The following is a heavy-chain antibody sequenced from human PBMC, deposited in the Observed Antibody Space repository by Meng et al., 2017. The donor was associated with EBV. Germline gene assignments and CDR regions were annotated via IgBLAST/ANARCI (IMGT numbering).Heavy chain of an antibody. CDR2: ITPVFGIA. V-gene: IGHV1-69*17. CDR1: GDNFNNFG. J-gene: IGHJ4*02. CDR3: VRDLWLRIGECV. Sequence: QVQLVQSGAEVKKPVSSVKVSCKGPGDNFNNFGISWVRQAPGQGLEWMGDITPVFGIANYAESFQGRVTISADTSTRTAYMDLSSLRSDDTAVYYCVRDLWLRIGECVWGQGTLVTVSS. D-gene: IGHD5-12*01.